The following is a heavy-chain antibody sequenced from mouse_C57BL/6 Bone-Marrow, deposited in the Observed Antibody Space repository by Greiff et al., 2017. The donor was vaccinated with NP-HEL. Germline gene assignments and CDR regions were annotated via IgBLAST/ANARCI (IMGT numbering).Heavy chain of an antibody. J-gene: IGHJ1*03. CDR2: IHPNSGST. CDR3: ARSGRLRRGYFDV. CDR1: GYTFTSYW. V-gene: IGHV1-64*01. Sequence: VQLQQPGAELVKPGASVKLSCKASGYTFTSYWMHWVKQRPGQGLEWIGMIHPNSGSTNYNEKFKSKATLTVDKSSSTAYMQLSSLTSEDSAVYDCARSGRLRRGYFDVWGTGTTVTVSS. D-gene: IGHD2-4*01.